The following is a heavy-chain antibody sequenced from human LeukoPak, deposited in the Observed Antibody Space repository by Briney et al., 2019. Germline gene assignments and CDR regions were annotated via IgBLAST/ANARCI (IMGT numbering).Heavy chain of an antibody. V-gene: IGHV4-38-2*02. D-gene: IGHD5-18*01. CDR2: IYHSGST. CDR3: ARIVDSYGYIAIDY. J-gene: IGHJ4*02. Sequence: SETLSLTCTVSGYSISSDYYWGWIRQPPGKGLEWLGSIYHSGSTQYNPSLKSRVTMSVDTSKNQFSLKLSSVTAADTAVYYCARIVDSYGYIAIDYWGQGTLVTVSS. CDR1: GYSISSDYY.